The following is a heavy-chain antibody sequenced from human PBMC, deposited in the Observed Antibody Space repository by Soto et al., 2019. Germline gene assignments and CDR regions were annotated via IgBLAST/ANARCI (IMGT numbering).Heavy chain of an antibody. CDR2: IYYSGST. J-gene: IGHJ5*02. D-gene: IGHD1-20*01. V-gene: IGHV4-39*07. Sequence: SETLSLPCPVSAGSISSRSYYWGWIRQPPGKGLEWIGSIYYSGSTYYNPSLKSRVTISVDTSKSQFSLRLSSVTAADTAVYYCARDGATEGITWGQGTLVTVS. CDR1: AGSISSRSYY. CDR3: ARDGATEGIT.